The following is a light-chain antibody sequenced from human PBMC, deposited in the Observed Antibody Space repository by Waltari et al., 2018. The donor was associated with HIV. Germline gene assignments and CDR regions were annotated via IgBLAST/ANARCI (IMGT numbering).Light chain of an antibody. J-gene: IGLJ2*01. CDR2: GND. V-gene: IGLV1-44*01. CDR1: SPNIGNNI. Sequence: QSVLTQPPSVSATPGQRVTISCSGSSPNIGNNIVTWYQQLPGTAPKLIIYGNDQRPSGVPYRFSGSKSGTSASLAISGLQSEDEADYYCATWDDSLNGPLFGGGTKLTVL. CDR3: ATWDDSLNGPL.